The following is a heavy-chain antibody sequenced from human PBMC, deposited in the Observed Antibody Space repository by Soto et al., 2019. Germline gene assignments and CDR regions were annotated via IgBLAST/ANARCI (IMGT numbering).Heavy chain of an antibody. D-gene: IGHD1-20*01. J-gene: IGHJ6*02. CDR2: INPNSGGT. CDR1: GYTFTGYY. Sequence: QVQLVQSGAEVKKPGASVKVSCKASGYTFTGYYMHWVRQAPGQGLEWMGWINPNSGGTNYAQKFQGRVTMARDTSLSTAYMELSRLGSDDTAVYYCARDSHNRPDVYYGMDVWGQGTTVTVSS. V-gene: IGHV1-2*02. CDR3: ARDSHNRPDVYYGMDV.